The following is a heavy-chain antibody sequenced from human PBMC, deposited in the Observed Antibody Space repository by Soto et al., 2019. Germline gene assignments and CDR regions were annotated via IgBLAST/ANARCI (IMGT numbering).Heavy chain of an antibody. J-gene: IGHJ4*01. CDR1: GYTFTSYG. CDR3: ARDPGFRADY. CDR2: ISAYNGNT. V-gene: IGHV1-18*01. D-gene: IGHD3-9*01. Sequence: QVQLVQSGAEVKKPGASVKVSCKASGYTFTSYGISWVRQAPGQGLEWMGWISAYNGNTNYAQKLQGRVTMTKDTSSSTADMALRSLSSDDTAVYSCARDPGFRADYCGHETLVTVSS.